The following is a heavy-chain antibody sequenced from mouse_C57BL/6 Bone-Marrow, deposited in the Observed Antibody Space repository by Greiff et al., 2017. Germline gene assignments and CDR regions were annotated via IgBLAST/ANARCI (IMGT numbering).Heavy chain of an antibody. J-gene: IGHJ2*01. CDR1: GFNIKDDY. Sequence: DVQLQQSGAELVRPGASVKLSCTASGFNIKDDYMPWVKQRPEQGLEWIGWIDPENGDTEYASKFQGKATITADTSSNTAYLQLSSLTSEDTAVYYCTSYYYGSRGFDYWGQGTTLTVSS. CDR2: IDPENGDT. D-gene: IGHD1-1*01. V-gene: IGHV14-4*01. CDR3: TSYYYGSRGFDY.